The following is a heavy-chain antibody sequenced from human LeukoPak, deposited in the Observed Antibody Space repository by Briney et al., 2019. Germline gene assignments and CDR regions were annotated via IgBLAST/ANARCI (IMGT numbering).Heavy chain of an antibody. CDR2: INPNSGGT. J-gene: IGHJ1*01. CDR1: GYTFTGYY. V-gene: IGHV1-2*02. D-gene: IGHD3-22*01. CDR3: AREDYYDSSGYYKNKEYFQH. Sequence: ASVKVSCKASGYTFTGYYMHWVRQAPRQGREWMGWINPNSGGTNYAQKFQGRVTMTRDTSISTAYMELSWLRSDDTAVYYCAREDYYDSSGYYKNKEYFQHWGQGTLVAVSS.